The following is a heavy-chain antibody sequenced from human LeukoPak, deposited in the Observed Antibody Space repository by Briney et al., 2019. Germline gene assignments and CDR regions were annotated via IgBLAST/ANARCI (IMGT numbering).Heavy chain of an antibody. CDR3: ARGEAVAANFDY. D-gene: IGHD6-19*01. J-gene: IGHJ4*02. Sequence: SVKVSCKASGGTFSSYAISWVRQAPGQGLEWMGGIIPIFDTANYAQKFQGRVTITADESTSTAYMELSSLRSEDTAVYYCARGEAVAANFDYWGQGTLVTVSS. CDR1: GGTFSSYA. V-gene: IGHV1-69*13. CDR2: IIPIFDTA.